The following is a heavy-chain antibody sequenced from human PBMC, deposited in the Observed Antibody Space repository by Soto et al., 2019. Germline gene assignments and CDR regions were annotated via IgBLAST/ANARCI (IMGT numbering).Heavy chain of an antibody. CDR3: ARWGTYYYGSGSNRRFDY. CDR1: GGSISSGDYY. D-gene: IGHD3-10*01. CDR2: IYYSGST. Sequence: SETLSLTCTVSGGSISSGDYYWSWIRQPPGKGLEWIGYIYYSGSTYYNPSLKSRVTISVDTSKNQFSLKLSSVTAADTAVYYCARWGTYYYGSGSNRRFDYWGQGTLVTVSS. J-gene: IGHJ4*02. V-gene: IGHV4-30-4*01.